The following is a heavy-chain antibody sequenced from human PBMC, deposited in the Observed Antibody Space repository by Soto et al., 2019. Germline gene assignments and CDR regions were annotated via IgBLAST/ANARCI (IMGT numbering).Heavy chain of an antibody. Sequence: QVQLVESGGGVVQPGRSLRLSCAASGFTFSSYAMHWVRQAPGKGLEWVAVISYGGSNKYYADSVKGRFTISRDNSMNTLYLQMNSLRAEDTAVYYCARDYLRHYYYYYGMDVWGQGTTVTVSS. CDR1: GFTFSSYA. CDR2: ISYGGSNK. CDR3: ARDYLRHYYYYYGMDV. D-gene: IGHD6-25*01. V-gene: IGHV3-30-3*01. J-gene: IGHJ6*02.